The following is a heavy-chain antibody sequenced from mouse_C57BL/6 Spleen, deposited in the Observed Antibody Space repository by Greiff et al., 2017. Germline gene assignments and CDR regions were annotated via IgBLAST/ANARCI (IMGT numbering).Heavy chain of an antibody. CDR1: GYTFTSYW. V-gene: IGHV1-69*01. CDR2: IDPSDSYT. Sequence: QVQLQQPGAELVMPGASVKLSCKASGYTFTSYWMHWVKQRRGQGLEWIGEIDPSDSYTNYNQKFKGKSTLTVDKSSSTAYMQLSSLTSEDSAVYYCARGITTVVALDYWGQGTTLTVSS. D-gene: IGHD1-1*01. J-gene: IGHJ2*01. CDR3: ARGITTVVALDY.